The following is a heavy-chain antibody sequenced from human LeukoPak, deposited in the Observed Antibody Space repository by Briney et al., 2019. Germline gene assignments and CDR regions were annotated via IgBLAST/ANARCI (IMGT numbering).Heavy chain of an antibody. J-gene: IGHJ4*02. CDR1: GFTVSSNY. V-gene: IGHV3-66*01. D-gene: IGHD3-22*01. CDR2: IYSGGST. Sequence: GKSLRLSCAASGFTVSSNYMSWVRQAPGKGLEWVSVIYSGGSTYYADSVKGRFTISRDNSKNTLYLQMNSLRAEDTAVYYCARATYYYDSRGYYYRYYFDYWGQGTLVTVSS. CDR3: ARATYYYDSRGYYYRYYFDY.